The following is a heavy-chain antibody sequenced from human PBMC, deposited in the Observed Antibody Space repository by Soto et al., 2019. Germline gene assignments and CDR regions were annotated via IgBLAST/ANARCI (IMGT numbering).Heavy chain of an antibody. CDR1: GGSISSGDYY. V-gene: IGHV4-30-4*01. J-gene: IGHJ3*02. CDR2: IYYSVST. D-gene: IGHD6-19*01. Sequence: SETLSLTCTVSGGSISSGDYYCSWILHPPGKGLEWIGYIYYSVSTYYNPSLKSRVTVSVDSSMNQFSLKLSSVTAADTAVDYCARAPRYSSGWFDAFDIWGQGTMVTVS. CDR3: ARAPRYSSGWFDAFDI.